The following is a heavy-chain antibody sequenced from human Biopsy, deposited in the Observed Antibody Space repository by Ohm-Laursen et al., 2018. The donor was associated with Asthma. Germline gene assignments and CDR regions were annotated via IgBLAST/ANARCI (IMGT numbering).Heavy chain of an antibody. CDR2: IYYSGST. V-gene: IGHV4-31*03. CDR3: ARTTYGDDGFDP. D-gene: IGHD4-17*01. Sequence: LSLTCTVSGGSINIGDYYWSWIRQHPVKGLEWIGHIYYSGSTYYNPSLKSRVSISLDTSKNQFSLSLTSVTAADTAVYYCARTTYGDDGFDPWGQGTLVTVSS. J-gene: IGHJ5*02. CDR1: GGSINIGDYY.